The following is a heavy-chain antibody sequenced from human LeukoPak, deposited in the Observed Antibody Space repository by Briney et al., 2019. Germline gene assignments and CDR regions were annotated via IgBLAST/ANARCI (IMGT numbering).Heavy chain of an antibody. CDR3: ARGSDTYYYGSGSFDY. CDR2: ISASGGST. J-gene: IGHJ4*02. Sequence: GGSLRLSCAASGFTFSSYAMTWVRQAPGKGLEWVSLISASGGSTYYADSVKGRFTISRDNSKNTLYLQMNSLRAEDTAVYYCARGSDTYYYGSGSFDYWGQGTLVTVSS. D-gene: IGHD3-10*01. CDR1: GFTFSSYA. V-gene: IGHV3-23*01.